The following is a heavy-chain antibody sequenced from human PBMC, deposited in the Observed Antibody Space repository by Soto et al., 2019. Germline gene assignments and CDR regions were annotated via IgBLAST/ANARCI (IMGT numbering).Heavy chain of an antibody. CDR2: IIPILGIA. CDR1: GGTFSSYT. D-gene: IGHD5-12*01. V-gene: IGHV1-69*04. CDR3: ARDYSGYGRFFDY. Sequence: GASVKVSCKASGGTFSSYTISWVRQAPGQGLEWMGRIIPILGIANYAQKFQGRVTITADKSTSTAYMELSSLRSEDTAVYYCARDYSGYGRFFDYWGQGTLVTAPQ. J-gene: IGHJ4*02.